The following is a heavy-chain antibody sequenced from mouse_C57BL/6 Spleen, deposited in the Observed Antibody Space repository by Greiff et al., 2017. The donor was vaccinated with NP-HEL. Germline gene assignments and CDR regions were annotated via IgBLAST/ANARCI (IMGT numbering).Heavy chain of an antibody. CDR2: SRNKANDYTT. CDR1: GFTFSDFY. V-gene: IGHV7-1*01. J-gene: IGHJ1*03. D-gene: IGHD2-4*01. CDR3: ARVYDYDEGYFDV. Sequence: EVKLVESGGGLVQSGRSLRLSCATSGFTFSDFYMEWVRQAPGKGLEWIAASRNKANDYTTEYSASVKGRFIVSRDTSQSILYLQMNALRAEDTAIYYCARVYDYDEGYFDVWGTGTTVTVSS.